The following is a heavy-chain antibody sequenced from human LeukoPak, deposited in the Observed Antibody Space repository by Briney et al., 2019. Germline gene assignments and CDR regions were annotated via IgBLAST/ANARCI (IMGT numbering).Heavy chain of an antibody. D-gene: IGHD6-13*01. CDR2: IWYDGSNI. V-gene: IGHV3-30*02. CDR3: AKESIAAAGAVDY. J-gene: IGHJ4*02. CDR1: GFTFSSYG. Sequence: GGSLRPSCAASGFTFSSYGMHWVRQAPGKGLEWVTLIWYDGSNIYYADSVKGRFTISRDNSKNTLYLQMNSLRAEDTAVYYCAKESIAAAGAVDYWGQGTLVTVSS.